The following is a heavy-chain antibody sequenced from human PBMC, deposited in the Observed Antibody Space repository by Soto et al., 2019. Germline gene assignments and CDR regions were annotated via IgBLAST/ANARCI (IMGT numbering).Heavy chain of an antibody. Sequence: SETLSLTCAVSGGSISSNNWWSWVRQPPGKGLEWIGEIFHSGSTHYSPSLKSRVTISVDTSKKHFSLNLSSVTAADTAVYYCARGGIAYSSGWYQADYWGQGTLVTVSS. V-gene: IGHV4-4*02. J-gene: IGHJ4*02. CDR3: ARGGIAYSSGWYQADY. CDR2: IFHSGST. CDR1: GGSISSNNW. D-gene: IGHD6-19*01.